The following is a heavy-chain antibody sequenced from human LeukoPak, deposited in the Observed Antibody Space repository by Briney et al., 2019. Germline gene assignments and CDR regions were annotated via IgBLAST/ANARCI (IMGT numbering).Heavy chain of an antibody. J-gene: IGHJ6*03. D-gene: IGHD2-15*01. CDR3: ARQDCSGGSCYLNYYYYMDV. V-gene: IGHV4-34*01. Sequence: SETLSLTCAVYGGSFSGYYWTWIRQPPGKGLEWIGEINHSGSTKYNPSLKSRVTISIDTSKNQFSLKLSSVTAADTAVYYCARQDCSGGSCYLNYYYYMDVWGKGTTVTISS. CDR1: GGSFSGYY. CDR2: INHSGST.